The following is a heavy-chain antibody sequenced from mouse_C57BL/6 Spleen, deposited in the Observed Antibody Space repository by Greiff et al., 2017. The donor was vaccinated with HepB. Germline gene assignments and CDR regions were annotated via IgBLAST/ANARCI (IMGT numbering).Heavy chain of an antibody. V-gene: IGHV1-15*01. D-gene: IGHD2-4*01. CDR3: TRSGDYDGGAMDY. CDR1: GYTFTDYE. J-gene: IGHJ4*01. CDR2: IDPETGGT. Sequence: QVQLQQSGAELVRPGASVTLSCKASGYTFTDYEMHWVKQTPVHGLEWIGAIDPETGGTAYNQKFKGKAILTADKSSSTAYMELRSLTSEDSAVYYCTRSGDYDGGAMDYWGQGTSVTVSS.